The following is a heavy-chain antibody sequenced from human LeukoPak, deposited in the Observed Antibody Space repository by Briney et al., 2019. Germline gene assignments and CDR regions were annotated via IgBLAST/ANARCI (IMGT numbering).Heavy chain of an antibody. CDR3: ARDSDYYDSSGYPNFDY. CDR2: IKTDGSDK. CDR1: GFTYTTYW. D-gene: IGHD3-22*01. V-gene: IGHV3-7*03. Sequence: GGSLRLSCAASGFTYTTYWMSWVRQAPGKGLEWVANIKTDGSDKNYVDSVKGRFTISRDNAKNSVYLQMNGLRAEDTAVYYCARDSDYYDSSGYPNFDYWGQGTLVTVSS. J-gene: IGHJ4*02.